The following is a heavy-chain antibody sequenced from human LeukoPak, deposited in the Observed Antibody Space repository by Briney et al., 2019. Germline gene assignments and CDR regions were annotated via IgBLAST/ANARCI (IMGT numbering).Heavy chain of an antibody. V-gene: IGHV3-21*01. CDR3: ARDASDVLLWFGELWDPDYYYGMDV. CDR2: ISSSSSYI. J-gene: IGHJ6*02. CDR1: GFTFSGYS. Sequence: GGSLRLSCAASGFTFSGYSMNWVRQAPGKGLEWVSSISSSSSYIYYADSVKGRFTISRDNAKNSLYLQMNSLRAEDTAVYYCARDASDVLLWFGELWDPDYYYGMDVWGQGTTVTVSS. D-gene: IGHD3-10*01.